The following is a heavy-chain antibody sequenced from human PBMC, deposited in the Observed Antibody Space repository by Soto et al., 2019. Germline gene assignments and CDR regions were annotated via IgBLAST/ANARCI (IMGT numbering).Heavy chain of an antibody. Sequence: SESLSLTCAVYGGSFSGYYWSWIRQPPGKGLEWIGEINHSGSTNYNPSLKSRVTISVDTSKNQFSLKLSSVTAADTAVYYCARGRQTQYYYDSSGYWLKYWGQGTLVTVSS. J-gene: IGHJ4*02. CDR1: GGSFSGYY. CDR3: ARGRQTQYYYDSSGYWLKY. D-gene: IGHD3-22*01. CDR2: INHSGST. V-gene: IGHV4-34*01.